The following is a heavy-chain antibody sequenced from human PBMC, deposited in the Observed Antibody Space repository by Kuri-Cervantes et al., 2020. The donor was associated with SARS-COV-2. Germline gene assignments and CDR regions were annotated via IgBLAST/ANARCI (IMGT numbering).Heavy chain of an antibody. D-gene: IGHD1-1*01. CDR3: VRDGDHWNFDY. CDR2: ISSSSSYI. J-gene: IGHJ4*01. Sequence: GGSLRLSCAASGFTFSSYSMNWVRQAPGKGLEWVSSISSSSSYIYYADSVKGRFTLSRDNAKNMLFLQMNSLRAEDTAVYYCVRDGDHWNFDYWGHGTLVTVSS. CDR1: GFTFSSYS. V-gene: IGHV3-21*01.